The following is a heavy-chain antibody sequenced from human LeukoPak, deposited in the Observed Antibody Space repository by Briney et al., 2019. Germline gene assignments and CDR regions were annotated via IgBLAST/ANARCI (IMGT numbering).Heavy chain of an antibody. J-gene: IGHJ4*02. Sequence: PSETLSLTCTVSGGSISSSSYYWGWIRQPPGKGLEWIGSIYYSGSTYYNPSLKSPVTISVDTSKNQFSLKLSSVTAADTAVYYCATQLVVVIGYYFDYWGQGTLVTVSS. CDR1: GGSISSSSYY. D-gene: IGHD3-22*01. CDR3: ATQLVVVIGYYFDY. CDR2: IYYSGST. V-gene: IGHV4-39*01.